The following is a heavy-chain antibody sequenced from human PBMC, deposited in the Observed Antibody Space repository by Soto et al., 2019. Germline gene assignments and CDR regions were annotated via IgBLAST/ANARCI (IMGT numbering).Heavy chain of an antibody. Sequence: SETLSLTCTVSGGSISSSSYYWGWIRQPPGKGLEWIGSIYYSGSTYYNPSLKSRVTISVDTSKNQFSLKLSSVTAADTAVYYCARGLHTYGGGGCYPYYFDNWGQGTLVTVSS. CDR1: GGSISSSSYY. CDR2: IYYSGST. J-gene: IGHJ4*02. V-gene: IGHV4-39*07. CDR3: ARGLHTYGGGGCYPYYFDN. D-gene: IGHD2-21*02.